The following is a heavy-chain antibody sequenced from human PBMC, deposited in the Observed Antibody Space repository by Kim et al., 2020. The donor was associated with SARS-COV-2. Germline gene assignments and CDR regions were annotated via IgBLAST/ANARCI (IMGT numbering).Heavy chain of an antibody. Sequence: GGSLRLSCAASGFTFSRYAMSWVRQAPGKGLEWVSTTTDDGYDTKYEDSVKGRFTLSRDNSKNTLHLQMNNLRADDTALYYCTKGVVASYPESRTFDIWG. V-gene: IGHV3-23*01. CDR1: GFTFSRYA. J-gene: IGHJ3*02. CDR3: TKGVVASYPESRTFDI. D-gene: IGHD1-26*01. CDR2: TTDDGYDT.